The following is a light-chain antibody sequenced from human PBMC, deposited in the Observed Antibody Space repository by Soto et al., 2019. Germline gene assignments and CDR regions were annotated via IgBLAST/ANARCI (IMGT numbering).Light chain of an antibody. Sequence: DFQLTQSPSFLSASIGDRVTITCRASQGISSYLAWYQQKPGEPPKLLIYTASTLQSGVPSRFSGSGSGTEFTLTISSLQPEDFATYYCQHLKTYPQTFGQGTKVEIK. CDR2: TAS. CDR1: QGISSY. CDR3: QHLKTYPQT. V-gene: IGKV1-9*01. J-gene: IGKJ1*01.